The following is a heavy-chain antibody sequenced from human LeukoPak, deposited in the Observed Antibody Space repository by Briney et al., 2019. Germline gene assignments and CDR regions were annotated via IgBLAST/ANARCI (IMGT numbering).Heavy chain of an antibody. V-gene: IGHV3-30*18. CDR2: LSYDDGSNK. D-gene: IGHD1-14*01. CDR3: AKALTEYTSYYYYGMDV. CDR1: GFTFNTYG. Sequence: GRSLRLSCAASGFTFNTYGMNWVRQAPGKGLEWVAVLSYDDGSNKYYADSVKGRFTISRDNSKNTLYLQMNCLRAEDTAVYYCAKALTEYTSYYYYGMDVWGQGTTVTVSS. J-gene: IGHJ6*02.